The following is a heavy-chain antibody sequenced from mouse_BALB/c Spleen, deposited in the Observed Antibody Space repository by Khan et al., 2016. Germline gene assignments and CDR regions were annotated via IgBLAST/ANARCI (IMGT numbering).Heavy chain of an antibody. CDR3: ARKGGYFDYDCALDY. V-gene: IGHV2-2*01. Sequence: QVQLKQSGPGLVQPSQSLSITCTVSGFSLTSNGVHWVRQSPGKGLEWLGVIWSGGSSDYNAAFLSRLSISKANSKSQVFFKMNSLQADDTAIYYWARKGGYFDYDCALDYWGQGASVTVSS. CDR2: IWSGGSS. J-gene: IGHJ4*01. CDR1: GFSLTSNG. D-gene: IGHD2-4*01.